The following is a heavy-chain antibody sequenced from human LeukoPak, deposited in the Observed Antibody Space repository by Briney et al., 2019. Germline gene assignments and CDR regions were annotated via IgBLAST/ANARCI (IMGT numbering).Heavy chain of an antibody. CDR1: GGSISSSSYY. Sequence: PSETLSLTCTVSGGSISSSSYYWGWIRQPPGKGLEWIGYIYHSGSTYYNPSLKSRVTISVDRSKNQFSLKLSSVTAADTAVYYCARSYYYGMDVWGQGTTVTVSS. V-gene: IGHV4-39*07. CDR3: ARSYYYGMDV. CDR2: IYHSGST. J-gene: IGHJ6*02.